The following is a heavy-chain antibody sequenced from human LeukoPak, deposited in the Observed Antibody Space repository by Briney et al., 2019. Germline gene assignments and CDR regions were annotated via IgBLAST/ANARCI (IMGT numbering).Heavy chain of an antibody. CDR2: IYTSGST. Sequence: SQTLSLTCTVSGGSINSGSYYWSWIRQPAGKGLEWIGRIYTSGSTNYNPSLKSRVTISLDRTKNQFSLKLSSVTAADTAVYYCARGAYYYDSSGYYSYYYYMDVWGKGTTVTVSS. V-gene: IGHV4-61*02. D-gene: IGHD3-22*01. J-gene: IGHJ6*03. CDR1: GGSINSGSYY. CDR3: ARGAYYYDSSGYYSYYYYMDV.